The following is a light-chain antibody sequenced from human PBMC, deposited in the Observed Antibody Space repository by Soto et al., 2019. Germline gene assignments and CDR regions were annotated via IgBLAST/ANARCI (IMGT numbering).Light chain of an antibody. CDR1: QSVTSSY. CDR2: GAS. J-gene: IGKJ2*01. CDR3: QQYDNSFMYT. Sequence: ENVLTQSPGTLSLSPGERATLSCRASQSVTSSYLAWYQHKPGQAPRLLIYGASSRATGIPDRFSGSGSGTDFTLTISRLEPEDFAVYYCQQYDNSFMYTFGQGTKLEIK. V-gene: IGKV3-20*01.